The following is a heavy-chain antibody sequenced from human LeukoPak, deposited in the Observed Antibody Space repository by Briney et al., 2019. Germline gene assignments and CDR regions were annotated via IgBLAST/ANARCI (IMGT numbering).Heavy chain of an antibody. V-gene: IGHV1-69*13. Sequence: SVKVSCKAPGGTFSSYAISWVRQAPGQGLEWMGGIIPIFGTANYAQKFQGRVTITADESTSTAYMELSSLRSGDTAVYYCAREASITMVRGVIPYFDYWGQGTLVTVSS. CDR2: IIPIFGTA. D-gene: IGHD3-10*01. J-gene: IGHJ4*02. CDR1: GGTFSSYA. CDR3: AREASITMVRGVIPYFDY.